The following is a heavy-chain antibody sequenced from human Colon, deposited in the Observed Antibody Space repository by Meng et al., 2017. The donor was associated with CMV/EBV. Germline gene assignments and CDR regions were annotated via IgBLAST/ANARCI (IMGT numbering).Heavy chain of an antibody. D-gene: IGHD6-13*01. CDR1: GFTFSTYA. CDR3: AKDKSSSFYGRDYFDY. Sequence: GGSLRLSCAASGFTFSTYAMSWVRQAPGKGLEWVSAISDAGGSTYYADSVKGRFTISRDNSKNTLYLQMNSLRAEDTALYYCAKDKSSSFYGRDYFDYWGQGTLVTVSS. CDR2: ISDAGGST. V-gene: IGHV3-23*01. J-gene: IGHJ4*02.